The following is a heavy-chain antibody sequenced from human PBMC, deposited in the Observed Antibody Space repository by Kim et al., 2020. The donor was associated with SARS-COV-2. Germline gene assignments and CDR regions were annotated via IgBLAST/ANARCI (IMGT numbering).Heavy chain of an antibody. CDR3: ARDLSPGTCSGPCYWYFDL. Sequence: GGSLRLSCAASGFTFSSYSMNWVRQAPGKGLEWVSSISSSSSYIYYADSVKGRFTISRDNAKNSLYLQMNSLRAEDTAVYYCARDLSPGTCSGPCYWYFDLWGRGTLVTVSS. D-gene: IGHD6-19*01. CDR1: GFTFSSYS. J-gene: IGHJ2*01. V-gene: IGHV3-21*01. CDR2: ISSSSSYI.